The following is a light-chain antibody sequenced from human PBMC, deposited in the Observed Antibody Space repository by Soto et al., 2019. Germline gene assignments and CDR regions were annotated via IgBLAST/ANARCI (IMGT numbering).Light chain of an antibody. V-gene: IGLV1-51*01. CDR3: GSWDSNLSAYV. J-gene: IGLJ1*01. Sequence: QSVLTQPPSVSAAPGQKVTISCSGSSSNIGGNSVSWYQQLPGTAPKLLIYDDNKRPSGIPDRFSGSKSGTSATLGITGFQTGDEADYYCGSWDSNLSAYVFGTGTKVTVL. CDR2: DDN. CDR1: SSNIGGNS.